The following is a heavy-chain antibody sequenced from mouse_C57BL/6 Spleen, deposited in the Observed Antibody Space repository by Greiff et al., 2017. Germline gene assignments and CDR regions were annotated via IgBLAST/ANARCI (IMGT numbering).Heavy chain of an antibody. V-gene: IGHV1-82*01. CDR2: IYPGDGDT. CDR1: GYAFSSSW. J-gene: IGHJ4*01. D-gene: IGHD2-5*01. Sequence: VQLVESGPELVKPGASVKISCKASGYAFSSSWMNWVKQRPGKGLEWIGRIYPGDGDTNYNGKFKGKAKLTADKSSSTAYMQLSSLTSEDSAVYFCARTYYSNYDYAMDYWGQGTSGTVSS. CDR3: ARTYYSNYDYAMDY.